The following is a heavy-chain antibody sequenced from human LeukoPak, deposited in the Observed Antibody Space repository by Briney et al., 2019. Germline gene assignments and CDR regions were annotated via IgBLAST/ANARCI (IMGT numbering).Heavy chain of an antibody. CDR2: MYYSGST. Sequence: SETLSLTCTVSGGSISSYYCSWIRQPPGKGLEWIGYMYYSGSTNYNPSLKSRVTISVDTSKNQFSLKLSSVTAADTAVYYCATRTVTNLDYWGQGTLVTVSS. J-gene: IGHJ4*02. CDR1: GGSISSYY. D-gene: IGHD4-17*01. CDR3: ATRTVTNLDY. V-gene: IGHV4-59*12.